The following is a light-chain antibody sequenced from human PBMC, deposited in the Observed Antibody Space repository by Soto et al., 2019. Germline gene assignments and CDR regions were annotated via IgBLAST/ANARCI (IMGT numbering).Light chain of an antibody. CDR3: QQRRDWPLT. V-gene: IGKV3-15*01. Sequence: EIVMTQSPATLSVSPGERATLSCRASQSVSSNLAWYQQKPGQAPRLLIYGASTRATGIPARFSGSGSGTEFTLTISSLQSEDFAVYYCQQRRDWPLTFGGGTKVEI. J-gene: IGKJ4*01. CDR1: QSVSSN. CDR2: GAS.